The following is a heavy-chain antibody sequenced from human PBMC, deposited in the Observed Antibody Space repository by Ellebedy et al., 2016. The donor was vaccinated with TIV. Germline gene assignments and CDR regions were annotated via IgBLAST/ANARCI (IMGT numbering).Heavy chain of an antibody. D-gene: IGHD6-19*01. CDR2: ISYDGSNK. CDR3: ARVDSYRAVAGPIDH. CDR1: GFTFSSYA. J-gene: IGHJ4*02. Sequence: GESLKISCAASGFTFSSYAMHWVRQAPGKGLEWVAVISYDGSNKFYADSVKGRFTISRANSKNTLYMQMNSLRAEDTAVYYCARVDSYRAVAGPIDHWGQGTLVTVSS. V-gene: IGHV3-30*01.